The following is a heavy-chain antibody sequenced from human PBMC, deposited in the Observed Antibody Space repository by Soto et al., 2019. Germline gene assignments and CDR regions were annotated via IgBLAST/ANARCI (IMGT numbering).Heavy chain of an antibody. V-gene: IGHV4-30-2*01. Sequence: QLQLQESGSGLVKPSQTLSLNCAVSGGSISSGGYSWSWIRQQPGKGLGWIGYISHSGSTYYNPSLKSRFPISVDRSKNQFSLKLSSVTAEDTAVYYVARGQVVAAQHWGQGTLVTVSS. CDR1: GGSISSGGYS. J-gene: IGHJ4*02. CDR2: ISHSGST. D-gene: IGHD2-15*01. CDR3: ARGQVVAAQH.